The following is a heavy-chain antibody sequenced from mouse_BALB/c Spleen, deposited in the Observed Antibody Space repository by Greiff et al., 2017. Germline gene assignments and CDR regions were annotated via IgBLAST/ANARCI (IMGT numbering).Heavy chain of an antibody. Sequence: QVQLQQSGAELARPGASVKLSCKASGYTFTSYWMQWVKQRPGQGLEWIGAIYPGDGDTRYTQKFKGKATLTADKSSSTAYMQLSSLASEDSAVYYCARWITTEGFAYWGQGTLVTVSA. J-gene: IGHJ3*01. CDR1: GYTFTSYW. D-gene: IGHD2-4*01. V-gene: IGHV1-87*01. CDR2: IYPGDGDT. CDR3: ARWITTEGFAY.